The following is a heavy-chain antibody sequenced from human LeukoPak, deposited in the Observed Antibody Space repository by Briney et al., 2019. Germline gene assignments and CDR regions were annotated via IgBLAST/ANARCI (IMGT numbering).Heavy chain of an antibody. CDR1: GGSFSNYY. CDR3: ARHWGSDWYFDL. Sequence: SETLSLTCAVSGGSFSNYYCSWIRQPPGKGLEWLGHIHYIRSINDNPSLKRRVTISVDTSKNQYSLNLSSVTAADTAVYYCARHWGSDWYFDLWGHGTLVTVSS. V-gene: IGHV4-59*01. D-gene: IGHD7-27*01. J-gene: IGHJ2*01. CDR2: IHYIRSI.